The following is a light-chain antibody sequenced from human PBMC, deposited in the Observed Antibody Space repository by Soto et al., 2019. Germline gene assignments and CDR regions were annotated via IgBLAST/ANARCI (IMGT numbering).Light chain of an antibody. V-gene: IGKV3-15*01. CDR1: QSVGSN. CDR2: GAS. J-gene: IGKJ1*01. Sequence: EIVMTQSPATLSVSPGERATLSCRASQSVGSNLAWYQQKPGQAPRLLIYGASTRATGIPARFSGSGSGTELTLTISSMQSEDFAIYLCQQYNNWPPDRTFGQGTKVEIK. CDR3: QQYNNWPPDRT.